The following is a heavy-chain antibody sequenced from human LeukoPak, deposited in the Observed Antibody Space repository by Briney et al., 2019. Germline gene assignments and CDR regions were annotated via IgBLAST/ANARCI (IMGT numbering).Heavy chain of an antibody. CDR1: GGSISSSSYY. CDR2: IYYSGST. CDR3: ASQGGFYFNWFAP. Sequence: SETLSLTCTVSGGSISSSSYYWGWIRQPPGKGLEWIGSIYYSGSTFYNPSLKSRVAISVDMSENQFSLKLTSVTAADTAVYYCASQGGFYFNWFAPWGQGTLVTVSS. V-gene: IGHV4-39*07. J-gene: IGHJ5*02. D-gene: IGHD2-15*01.